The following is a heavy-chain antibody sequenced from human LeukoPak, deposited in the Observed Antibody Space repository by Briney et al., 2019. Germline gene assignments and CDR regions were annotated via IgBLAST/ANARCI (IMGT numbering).Heavy chain of an antibody. CDR2: VYTGSA. V-gene: IGHV4-61*02. Sequence: PSQTLSLTCTVSGASISSNNYWWNWIRQPAGKGLEWIGRVYTGSANYNPSLKSRVDISVDTSKNQFSLKLTSVTAADTAVYYCASLRSRDSWGQGTLVTVSS. CDR3: ASLRSRDS. J-gene: IGHJ4*02. D-gene: IGHD2-2*01. CDR1: GASISSNNYW.